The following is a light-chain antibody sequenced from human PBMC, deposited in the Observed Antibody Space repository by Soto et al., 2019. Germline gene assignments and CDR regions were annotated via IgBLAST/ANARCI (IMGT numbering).Light chain of an antibody. CDR1: QGISSY. CDR3: QQLNSYPPFT. CDR2: AAS. J-gene: IGKJ3*01. Sequence: IQLTQSPSFLSASVGDRVTITRRASQGISSYLAWYQQKPGKAPKLLIYAASTLQSGVPSRFSGSGSGTEFTLTISSLQPEDFATYYCQQLNSYPPFTFGPGT. V-gene: IGKV1-9*01.